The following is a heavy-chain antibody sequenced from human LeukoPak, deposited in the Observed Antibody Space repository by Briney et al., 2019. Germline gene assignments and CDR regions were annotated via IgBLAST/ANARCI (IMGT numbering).Heavy chain of an antibody. CDR2: IKSTTSGGTT. CDR1: GFPFSNVW. CDR3: ATYNRKDAFDF. Sequence: RAGGSLRLSCAATGFPFSNVWMSWVRQAPGKGLEWVGRIKSTTSGGTTDYAAPVKGRFSISRDDSKNMLYLQMNSLKTEDTAVYHCATYNRKDAFDFWGRGTMVTVSS. D-gene: IGHD1-1*01. V-gene: IGHV3-15*01. J-gene: IGHJ3*01.